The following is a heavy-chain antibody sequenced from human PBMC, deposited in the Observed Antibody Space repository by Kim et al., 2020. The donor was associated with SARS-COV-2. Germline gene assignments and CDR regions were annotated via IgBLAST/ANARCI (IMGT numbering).Heavy chain of an antibody. V-gene: IGHV4-31*03. CDR1: GGSISSGGYY. D-gene: IGHD6-13*01. CDR2: IYYSGST. J-gene: IGHJ5*02. CDR3: ASSQQLDGYWFDP. Sequence: SETLSLTCTVSGGSISSGGYYWSWIRQHPGKGLKWIGYIYYSGSTYYNPSLKSRVTISVDTSKNQFSLKLSSVTAADTAVYYCASSQQLDGYWFDPWGQGTLVTVSS.